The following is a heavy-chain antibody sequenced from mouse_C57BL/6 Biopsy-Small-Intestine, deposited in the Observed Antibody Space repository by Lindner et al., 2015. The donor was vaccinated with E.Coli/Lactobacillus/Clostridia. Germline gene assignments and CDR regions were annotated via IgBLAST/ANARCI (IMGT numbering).Heavy chain of an antibody. CDR1: GYSFTDYN. Sequence: VQLQESGPELVKPGASVRISCKASGYSFTDYNMNWVKQSNGKSLEWIGVVNPNNGNTKYNQNFKGKATLTVDQSSNTAYMQLNSLTYEDSAVYYCARGYDYDAYVMDYWGQGTSVSVSS. CDR2: VNPNNGNT. D-gene: IGHD2-4*01. V-gene: IGHV1-39*01. J-gene: IGHJ4*01. CDR3: ARGYDYDAYVMDY.